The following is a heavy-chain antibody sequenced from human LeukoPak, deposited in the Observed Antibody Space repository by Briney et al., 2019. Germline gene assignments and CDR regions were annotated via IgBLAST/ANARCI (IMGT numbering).Heavy chain of an antibody. V-gene: IGHV5-51*01. CDR1: GDSFTSYW. Sequence: GEALKISCTGSGDSFTSYWIGWGRQMPGKGLEWMGIIYPGDSGTRYSPSFQGQVTISADKSISTAYLQWSSLKASDTAMYYCARQRYYDFWSGYYPHYYYYGMDVWGQGTTVTVSS. D-gene: IGHD3-3*01. CDR2: IYPGDSGT. J-gene: IGHJ6*02. CDR3: ARQRYYDFWSGYYPHYYYYGMDV.